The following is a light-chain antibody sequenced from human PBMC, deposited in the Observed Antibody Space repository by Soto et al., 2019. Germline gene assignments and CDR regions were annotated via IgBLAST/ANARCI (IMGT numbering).Light chain of an antibody. CDR3: QQYDSYST. CDR2: KAS. V-gene: IGKV1-5*03. J-gene: IGKJ1*01. CDR1: QSISNW. Sequence: DIQMTQSPSTMSASVGDRVTITCRASQSISNWLAWYQQKPGKAPKLLIYKASSLESGVPSRFSGSGSGTEFTLTISGLQPDDLATYYCQQYDSYSTFGQGTTVEFK.